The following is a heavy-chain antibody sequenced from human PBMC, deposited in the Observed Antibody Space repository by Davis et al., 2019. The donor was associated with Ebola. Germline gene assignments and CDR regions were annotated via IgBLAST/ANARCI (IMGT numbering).Heavy chain of an antibody. J-gene: IGHJ5*02. CDR1: CGSIGTNTCS. D-gene: IGHD3-10*01. V-gene: IGHV4-39*01. Sequence: PSETLSLTCTVSCGSIGTNTCSWGWIRQPPGKGLEWIASLYYSGSTDYNPSLKSRVTMSVDTSKNQISLRLSSVTAADTAVYYCARQDYRSGSFNWFDPWGQGTLVTVSS. CDR2: LYYSGST. CDR3: ARQDYRSGSFNWFDP.